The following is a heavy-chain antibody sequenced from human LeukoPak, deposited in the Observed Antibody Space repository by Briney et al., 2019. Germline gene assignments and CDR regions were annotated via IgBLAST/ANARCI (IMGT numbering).Heavy chain of an antibody. J-gene: IGHJ4*02. V-gene: IGHV3-21*01. D-gene: IGHD7-27*01. Sequence: GGSLRLSCTASGSIFSTYSMIWVRQAPGKGLEWVSSISSTSGNKYYADSVKGRFTISRDNAKNSLYLQMNSLRAEDTAVYYCAKGDVSVTREFDYWGQGTLVTVSS. CDR1: GSIFSTYS. CDR2: ISSTSGNK. CDR3: AKGDVSVTREFDY.